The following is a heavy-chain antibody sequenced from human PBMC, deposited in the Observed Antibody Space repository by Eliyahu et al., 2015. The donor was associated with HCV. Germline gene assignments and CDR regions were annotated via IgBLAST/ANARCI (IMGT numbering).Heavy chain of an antibody. Sequence: EVQLVESGGGLVKPGGSLRLSCAASGFTFSSYSMNWVRQAPGKGLEWVSSISSSSSYIYYADSVKGRFTISRDNAKNSLYLQMNSLRAEDTAVYYCASEVVVVAATTSAEYFQHWGQGTLVTVSS. CDR2: ISSSSSYI. CDR3: ASEVVVVAATTSAEYFQH. CDR1: GFTFSSYS. J-gene: IGHJ1*01. V-gene: IGHV3-21*01. D-gene: IGHD2-15*01.